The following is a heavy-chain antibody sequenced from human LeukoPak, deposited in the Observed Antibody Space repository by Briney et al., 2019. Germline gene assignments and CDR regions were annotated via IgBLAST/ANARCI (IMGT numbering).Heavy chain of an antibody. CDR3: ARKGGYGVTKYYMDV. Sequence: GGSLRLSCAASGFTFSSYSMNWVRQAPGKGLEWVSSISSSSSYIYYADSVKGRFTISRDNAKNSLYLQMNSLRAEDTAVYYCARKGGYGVTKYYMDVWGKGTTVTVSS. D-gene: IGHD5-12*01. CDR1: GFTFSSYS. V-gene: IGHV3-21*01. CDR2: ISSSSSYI. J-gene: IGHJ6*03.